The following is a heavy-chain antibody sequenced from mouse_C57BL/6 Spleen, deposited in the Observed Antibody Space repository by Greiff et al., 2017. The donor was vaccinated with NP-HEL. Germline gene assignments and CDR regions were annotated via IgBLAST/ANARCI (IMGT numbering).Heavy chain of an antibody. V-gene: IGHV1-72*01. CDR1: W. J-gene: IGHJ1*03. CDR3: ARSYYGSSYWYVDV. D-gene: IGHD1-1*01. Sequence: VQLQQPGAELVKPGASVKLSYWMHWVKQRPGRGLEWIGRIDPNSGGTKYNEKFKSKATLTVDKPSSTAYMQLSSLTSEDSAVYYCARSYYGSSYWYVDVWGTGTTVTVSS. CDR2: IDPNSGGT.